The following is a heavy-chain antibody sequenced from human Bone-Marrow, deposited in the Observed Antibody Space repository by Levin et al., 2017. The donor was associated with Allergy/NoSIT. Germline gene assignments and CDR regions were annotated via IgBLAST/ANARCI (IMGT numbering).Heavy chain of an antibody. Sequence: GESLKISCAASGFTFSSYAMHWVRQAPGKGLEWVAVISYDGSNKYYADSVKGRFTISRDNSKNTLYLQMNSLRAEDTAVYYCAGGVDTAYGGFDYWGQGTLVTVSS. V-gene: IGHV3-30-3*01. CDR1: GFTFSSYA. CDR3: AGGVDTAYGGFDY. CDR2: ISYDGSNK. J-gene: IGHJ4*02. D-gene: IGHD5-18*01.